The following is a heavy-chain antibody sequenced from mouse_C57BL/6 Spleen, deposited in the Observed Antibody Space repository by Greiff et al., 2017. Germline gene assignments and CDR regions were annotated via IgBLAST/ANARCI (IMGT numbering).Heavy chain of an antibody. V-gene: IGHV5-12*01. CDR1: GFTFSDYY. Sequence: EVKVVESGGGLVQPGGSLKLSCAASGFTFSDYYMYWVRQTPEKRLEWVAYISNGGGSTYYPDTVKGRFTISRDNAKNALYLQMCRLKSEDTAMYYCARQERQSGWCAYWGQGTLDTVS. CDR2: ISNGGGST. J-gene: IGHJ3*01. CDR3: ARQERQSGWCAY.